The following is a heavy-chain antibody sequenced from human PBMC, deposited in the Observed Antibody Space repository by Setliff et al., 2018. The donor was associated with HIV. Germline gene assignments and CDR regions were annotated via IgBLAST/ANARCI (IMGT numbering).Heavy chain of an antibody. CDR3: ARHFSVAGDAFDI. V-gene: IGHV5-51*01. D-gene: IGHD6-19*01. J-gene: IGHJ3*02. CDR2: FYPGDFDI. CDR1: GYNFTNFW. Sequence: GESLKISCRGSGYNFTNFWIGWVRQKPGKGLEWMGIFYPGDFDIRYSPSFEGQVTMSGDKSISTAYLKWSSLKASDSAMYYCARHFSVAGDAFDIWGQGTMVT.